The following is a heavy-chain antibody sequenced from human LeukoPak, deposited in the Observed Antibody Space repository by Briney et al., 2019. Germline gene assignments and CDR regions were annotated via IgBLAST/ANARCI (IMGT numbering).Heavy chain of an antibody. CDR2: INHSGST. V-gene: IGHV4-34*01. J-gene: IGHJ4*02. D-gene: IGHD3-10*01. Sequence: PSGTLSLTCAVYGGSFSGYYWSWIRQPPGKGLEWIGEINHSGSTNYNPSLKSRVTISVDTSKNQFSLKLSSVTAADTAVYYCARGRGRYYYGSGSYYDYWGQGTLVTVSS. CDR3: ARGRGRYYYGSGSYYDY. CDR1: GGSFSGYY.